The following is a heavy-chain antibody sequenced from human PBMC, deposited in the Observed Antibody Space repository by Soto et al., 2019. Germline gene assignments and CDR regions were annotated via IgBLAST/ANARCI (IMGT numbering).Heavy chain of an antibody. V-gene: IGHV4-59*01. J-gene: IGHJ4*02. D-gene: IGHD2-15*01. CDR2: IYYSGST. CDR1: GGSISSYY. CDR3: AKVEGAAYFDY. Sequence: QVQLQESGPGLVKPSETLSLTCTVSGGSISSYYWSWIRQPPGKGLEWIGYIYYSGSTNYNPSLKSRVTMSVDTSKNQFSLKLTSVTAADTAVYYCAKVEGAAYFDYWGQGTLVTVSS.